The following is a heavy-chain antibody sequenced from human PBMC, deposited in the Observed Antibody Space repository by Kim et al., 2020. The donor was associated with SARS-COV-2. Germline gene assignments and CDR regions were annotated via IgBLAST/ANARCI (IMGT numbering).Heavy chain of an antibody. Sequence: ASVKVSCKASGYTFTSYYINWLRQAPGQGLEWMGRINPSGGSRSSAQKFQDRVTMTSDTSASSVYMELSSLTPDDTAVYYCARGAAGYEYYIDYWGQGTLVSVSS. CDR1: GYTFTSYY. CDR2: INPSGGSR. J-gene: IGHJ4*02. D-gene: IGHD3-9*01. V-gene: IGHV1-46*01. CDR3: ARGAAGYEYYIDY.